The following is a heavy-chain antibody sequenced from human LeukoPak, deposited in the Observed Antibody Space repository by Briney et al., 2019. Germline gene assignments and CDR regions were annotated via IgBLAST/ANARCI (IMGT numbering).Heavy chain of an antibody. CDR2: ISWNSGSI. CDR1: GFTFDDYA. J-gene: IGHJ4*02. CDR3: AKVGLIHDSSGYLGY. Sequence: GGSLRLCCAASGFTFDDYAMHWVRQAPGKGLEWVSGISWNSGSIGYADSVKGRFTIPRDNAKNSLYLQMNSLRAEDTALYYCAKVGLIHDSSGYLGYWGQGTLVTVSS. D-gene: IGHD3-22*01. V-gene: IGHV3-9*01.